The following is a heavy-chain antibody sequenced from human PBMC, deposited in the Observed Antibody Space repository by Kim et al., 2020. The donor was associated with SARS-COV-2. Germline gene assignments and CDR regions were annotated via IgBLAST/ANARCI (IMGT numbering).Heavy chain of an antibody. CDR1: GCSISSSSYY. CDR3: ARHGSSSSVDY. D-gene: IGHD6-13*01. Sequence: SETLSLTCTVSGCSISSSSYYWGWIRQPPGKGREWIGSIYYSGSTYYNPYHKSRVTISVDTSKNQFSLKLSFVTAADTAVYYCARHGSSSSVDYWGQGTLVTVSS. V-gene: IGHV4-39*01. CDR2: IYYSGST. J-gene: IGHJ4*02.